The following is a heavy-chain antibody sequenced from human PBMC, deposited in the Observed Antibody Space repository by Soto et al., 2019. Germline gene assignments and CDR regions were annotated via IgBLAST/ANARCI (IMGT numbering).Heavy chain of an antibody. Sequence: GASVKVSCKASGYTFDRYYMHWVRQAPGQGLEWMGMINPSGSITSYAQKFQGRVTMTRDTSTRTLSMELTSLRSEDTAVYYCTRGSFLESSCMDVRGQGPTVTV. V-gene: IGHV1-46*02. CDR2: INPSGSIT. J-gene: IGHJ6*02. CDR3: TRGSFLESSCMDV. D-gene: IGHD3-3*01. CDR1: GYTFDRYY.